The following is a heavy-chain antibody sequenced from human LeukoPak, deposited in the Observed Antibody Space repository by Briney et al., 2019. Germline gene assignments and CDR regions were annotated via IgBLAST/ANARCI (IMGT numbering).Heavy chain of an antibody. V-gene: IGHV3-33*03. Sequence: PGRSLRLSCAASGFTFSGSDMHWVRQAPGKGLKWVAVICHDGSIESYADSAKDRFTVSRDNSKTTLYLQMNSLRAEDTAVYYCATGPLNDYGMGDWGQGTTVTVSS. J-gene: IGHJ6*02. CDR1: GFTFSGSD. CDR2: ICHDGSIE. CDR3: ATGPLNDYGMGD.